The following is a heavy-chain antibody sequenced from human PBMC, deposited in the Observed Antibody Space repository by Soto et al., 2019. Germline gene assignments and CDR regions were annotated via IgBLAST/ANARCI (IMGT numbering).Heavy chain of an antibody. CDR2: IYYSGST. CDR1: GGSISSSSYY. CDR3: ASPHYGDYKRDVDY. V-gene: IGHV4-39*01. D-gene: IGHD4-17*01. J-gene: IGHJ4*02. Sequence: SSETLSLTCTVSGGSISSSSYYWGWIRQPPGKGLEWIGSIYYSGSTYYNPSLKSRVTISVDTSKNQFSLKLSSVTAADTAVYYCASPHYGDYKRDVDYWGQGTLVTVSS.